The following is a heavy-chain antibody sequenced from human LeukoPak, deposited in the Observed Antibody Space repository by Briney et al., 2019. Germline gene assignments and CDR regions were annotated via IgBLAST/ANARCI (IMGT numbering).Heavy chain of an antibody. CDR2: ISYDGSNK. V-gene: IGHV3-30*03. J-gene: IGHJ4*02. CDR1: GFTFSSYG. CDR3: ARDPWYDSSGYPY. D-gene: IGHD3-22*01. Sequence: GGSLRLSCAASGFTFSSYGMHWVRQAPGKGLEWVAVISYDGSNKYYADSVKGRFTISRDNSKNTLYLQMNSLRAEDTAVYYCARDPWYDSSGYPYWGQGTLVTVSS.